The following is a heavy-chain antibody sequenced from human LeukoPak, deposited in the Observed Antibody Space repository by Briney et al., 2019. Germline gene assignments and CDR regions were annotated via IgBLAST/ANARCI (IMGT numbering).Heavy chain of an antibody. Sequence: SVKVSCKASGGTFSSYAISWVRQAPGQGLEWMGGIFPIFGTANYAQKFQGRVTITADESTSTAYMELSSLRSEDTAVYYCASGYSYGPYFDYWGQGTLVTVSS. V-gene: IGHV1-69*13. CDR2: IFPIFGTA. D-gene: IGHD5-18*01. CDR1: GGTFSSYA. CDR3: ASGYSYGPYFDY. J-gene: IGHJ4*02.